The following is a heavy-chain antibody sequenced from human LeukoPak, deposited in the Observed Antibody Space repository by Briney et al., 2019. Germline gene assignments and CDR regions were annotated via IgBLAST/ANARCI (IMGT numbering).Heavy chain of an antibody. CDR1: GFTFSSYA. J-gene: IGHJ4*02. D-gene: IGHD6-13*01. CDR2: ISTSGGST. V-gene: IGHV3-23*01. CDR3: AKLARGVYDNTDY. Sequence: GGSPRLSCAASGFTFSSYAMTWVRQALGKGLEWVSAISTSGGSTYYADSVKGRFTCSRDNSKNTLYLQMSSLRAEDTAVYYCAKLARGVYDNTDYWGQGTLVTVSS.